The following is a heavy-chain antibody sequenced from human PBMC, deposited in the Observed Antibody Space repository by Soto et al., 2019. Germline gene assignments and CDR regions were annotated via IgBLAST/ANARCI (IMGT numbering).Heavy chain of an antibody. CDR3: ATLPRKELGPPFDY. V-gene: IGHV3-21*01. Sequence: EVQLVESGGGLVKPGGSLRLSCAASGFTFSSYSMNWVRQAPGKGLEWVSSISSSSSYIYYADSVKGRFTISRDNAKNSLYLQMNSLRAEDTAVYYCATLPRKELGPPFDYWGQGTLVTVSS. D-gene: IGHD1-26*01. J-gene: IGHJ4*02. CDR1: GFTFSSYS. CDR2: ISSSSSYI.